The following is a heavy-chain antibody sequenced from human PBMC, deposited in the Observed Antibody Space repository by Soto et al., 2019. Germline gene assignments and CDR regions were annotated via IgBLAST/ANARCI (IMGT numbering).Heavy chain of an antibody. CDR2: ISAYNGNT. D-gene: IGHD2-8*01. Sequence: ASVKVSCKASGYTFTSYGISWVRQAPGQGLEWMGWISAYNGNTNYAQKLQGRVTMTTDTSTSTAYMELGSLRSDDTAVYYCVRYGDIVLIAYAEFDYWGQGTLVTVSS. V-gene: IGHV1-18*01. CDR3: VRYGDIVLIAYAEFDY. CDR1: GYTFTSYG. J-gene: IGHJ4*02.